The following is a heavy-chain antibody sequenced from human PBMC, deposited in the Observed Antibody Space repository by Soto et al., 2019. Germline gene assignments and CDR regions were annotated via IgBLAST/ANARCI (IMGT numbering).Heavy chain of an antibody. CDR1: GGTFSSYA. CDR2: IIPFFGTA. CDR3: GRERYGSGDYYFDS. V-gene: IGHV1-69*01. J-gene: IGHJ4*02. D-gene: IGHD3-10*01. Sequence: VQLVQSGAEVKKPGSSVKVSCKASGGTFSSYAISRVRQAPGQRLEWMGGIIPFFGTANYAQKFQGSVTIADDESTSSAKLVLSSQSSDETAVYYCGRERYGSGDYYFDSWGQGTTVTVSA.